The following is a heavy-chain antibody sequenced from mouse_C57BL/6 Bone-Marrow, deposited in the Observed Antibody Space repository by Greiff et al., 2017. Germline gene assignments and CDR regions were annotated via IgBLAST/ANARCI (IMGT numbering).Heavy chain of an antibody. Sequence: EVKLVESGPGMVKPSQSLSLTCTVTGYSITSGYDWHWIRPFPGNKLEWMGYIRYSGSTNHNPSLKSRIPITHDTSKNHFFLKLNSVTTEDTATYYCARGGGYYYAMDDWGQGTSVTVSS. CDR2: IRYSGST. J-gene: IGHJ4*01. CDR1: GYSITSGYD. CDR3: ARGGGYYYAMDD. V-gene: IGHV3-1*01.